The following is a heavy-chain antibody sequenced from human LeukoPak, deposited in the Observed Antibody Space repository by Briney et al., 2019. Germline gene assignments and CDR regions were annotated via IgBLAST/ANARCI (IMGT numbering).Heavy chain of an antibody. V-gene: IGHV4-39*01. CDR1: GGSISSSSYH. CDR3: ARQRGKMRYFDFVALNY. CDR2: IYYGGST. J-gene: IGHJ4*02. Sequence: PSETLSLTCTVSGGSISSSSYHWGWIRQPPGKGLEWIGTIYYGGSTYYNPSLKSRVTISIDTSNNQFFLKLNSVTAADTAVYYCARQRGKMRYFDFVALNYWGQGTLVTVSS. D-gene: IGHD3-9*01.